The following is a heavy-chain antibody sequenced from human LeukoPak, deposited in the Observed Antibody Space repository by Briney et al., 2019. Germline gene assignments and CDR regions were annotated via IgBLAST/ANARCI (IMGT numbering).Heavy chain of an antibody. D-gene: IGHD6-13*01. CDR3: ARARGPEGSSWNYFDY. CDR1: GGSISSSNW. V-gene: IGHV4-4*02. CDR2: IYHSGST. J-gene: IGHJ4*02. Sequence: SETLSLTCAVSGGSISSSNWWSWVRQPPGKGLEWIGEIYHSGSTNYNPSLKSRVTISVDKSKNQFSLKLSSVTAADTAVYYCARARGPEGSSWNYFDYWGQGTLVTVSS.